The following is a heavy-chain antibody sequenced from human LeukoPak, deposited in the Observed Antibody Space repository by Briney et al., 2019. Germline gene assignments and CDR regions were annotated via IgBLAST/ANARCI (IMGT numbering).Heavy chain of an antibody. CDR1: GFIFSDYH. CDR2: TRNKARRFTT. D-gene: IGHD2-21*01. J-gene: IGHJ3*02. Sequence: GGSLRLSCATSGFIFSDYHIDWVRQPPGKGLEWIGRTRNKARRFTTEYAASVRDRVTISREESNISVNLQMYSLKTEDTAVYYCARDGAEGDQSAFDIWGQGTMVTVSS. V-gene: IGHV3-72*01. CDR3: ARDGAEGDQSAFDI.